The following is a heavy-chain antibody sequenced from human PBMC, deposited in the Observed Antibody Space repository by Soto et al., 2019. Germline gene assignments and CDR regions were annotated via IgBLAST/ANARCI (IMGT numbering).Heavy chain of an antibody. D-gene: IGHD3-22*01. Sequence: PSETLSLTCAVSGDSSSNSRFYWAWIRQPPGEGLEWIGSIYHTGNAYYNPSLKSRVTISVDTSKNQFSLKLTSVTAADAALCYCARDFFDSSDYTTNWFDPWGQGTLVTVSS. CDR1: GDSSSNSRFY. V-gene: IGHV4-39*01. J-gene: IGHJ5*02. CDR3: ARDFFDSSDYTTNWFDP. CDR2: IYHTGNA.